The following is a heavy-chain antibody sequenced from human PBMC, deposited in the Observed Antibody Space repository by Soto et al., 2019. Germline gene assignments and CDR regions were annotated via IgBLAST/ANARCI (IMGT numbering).Heavy chain of an antibody. CDR2: IKPDGSNT. CDR1: GFTFSSYW. Sequence: GGSLRLSCAASGFTFSSYWRSWVRQAPGKGLEWVANIKPDGSNTYYVDSVKGRFTISRDNAKSSLYLQMNSLRAEDTAVYYCARVSTTISNYGMDVWGLGTTVTVSS. V-gene: IGHV3-7*04. J-gene: IGHJ6*02. D-gene: IGHD4-4*01. CDR3: ARVSTTISNYGMDV.